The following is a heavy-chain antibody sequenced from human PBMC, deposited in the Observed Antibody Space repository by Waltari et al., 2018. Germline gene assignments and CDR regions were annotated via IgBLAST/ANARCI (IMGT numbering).Heavy chain of an antibody. CDR1: DGSISSYY. CDR2: IYYNANT. D-gene: IGHD2-2*01. CDR3: ARVVPAPYFYYGMDV. Sequence: QVQLQESGPGLVKPSETLSLTCTVSDGSISSYYWRWIRQPPGKGLEWIGYIYYNANTNANPSLKSRVTISVDTSKHQFSLKLSAVTAADTAVYYCARVVPAPYFYYGMDVWGQGTTVTVSS. V-gene: IGHV4-59*01. J-gene: IGHJ6*02.